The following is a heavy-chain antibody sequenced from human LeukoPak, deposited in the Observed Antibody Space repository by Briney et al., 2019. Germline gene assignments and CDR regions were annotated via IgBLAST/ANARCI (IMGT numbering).Heavy chain of an antibody. J-gene: IGHJ6*02. CDR3: ARGGLVRNGYNFLSLRYGMDV. Sequence: PGGSLRLSCAASGFTFSSYGMHWVRQAPGKGLEWVAVIWYDGSNKYYADSVKGRFTISRDNSKNTLYLQMNSLRAEDTAVYYCARGGLVRNGYNFLSLRYGMDVWGQGTTVTVSS. V-gene: IGHV3-33*01. D-gene: IGHD5-24*01. CDR1: GFTFSSYG. CDR2: IWYDGSNK.